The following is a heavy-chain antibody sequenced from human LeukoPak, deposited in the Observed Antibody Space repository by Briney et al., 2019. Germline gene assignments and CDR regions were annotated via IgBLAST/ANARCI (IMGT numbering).Heavy chain of an antibody. CDR2: IIPIFGTA. J-gene: IGHJ6*02. Sequence: GASVKVSCKASGYTFTSYDFNWVRQATGQGLEWMGGIIPIFGTANYAQKFQGRVTITADESTSTAYMELSSLRSEDTAVYYCARVRGYSYGPDTTPYYYYGMDVWGQGTTVIVSS. V-gene: IGHV1-69*13. CDR1: GYTFTSYD. D-gene: IGHD5-18*01. CDR3: ARVRGYSYGPDTTPYYYYGMDV.